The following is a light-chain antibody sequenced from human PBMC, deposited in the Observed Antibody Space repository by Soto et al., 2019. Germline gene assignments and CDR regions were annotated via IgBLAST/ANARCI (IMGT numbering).Light chain of an antibody. V-gene: IGKV1-39*01. CDR1: QTISSY. J-gene: IGKJ4*01. Sequence: DIQMTQSPSSLSASVGDRVTITCRASQTISSYLNWYHQNPGKAPKLLIYAASSLQSGVPSGFSGSGSGTDFTLTISSLQPEDFATYYCQQSYSTPLTFGGGTKVDIK. CDR3: QQSYSTPLT. CDR2: AAS.